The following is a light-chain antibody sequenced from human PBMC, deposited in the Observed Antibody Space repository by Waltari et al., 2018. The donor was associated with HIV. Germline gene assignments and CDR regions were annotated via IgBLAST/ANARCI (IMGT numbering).Light chain of an antibody. V-gene: IGKV4-1*01. CDR3: QQYYSSPWN. Sequence: DIVMTQSPDSLAVSLGERATINCKSSPSVLFSSNNRNHLVGEQQRPGQPPRLLIYWASTRESGVPDRLSGSGSGTDFTRTISSLQAEDVAVYYCQQYYSSPWNFGPGTKVDIK. J-gene: IGKJ3*01. CDR1: PSVLFSSNNRNH. CDR2: WAS.